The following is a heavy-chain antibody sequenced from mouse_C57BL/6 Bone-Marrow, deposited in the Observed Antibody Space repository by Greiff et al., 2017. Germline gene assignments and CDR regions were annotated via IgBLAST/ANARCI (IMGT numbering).Heavy chain of an antibody. V-gene: IGHV5-6*01. CDR1: GFTFSSYG. CDR3: ANDFGDAMDY. D-gene: IGHD2-4*01. CDR2: ISSGGSYT. J-gene: IGHJ4*01. Sequence: EVKLVESGGDLVKPGGSLKLSCAASGFTFSSYGMSWVRQTPDKRLEWVATISSGGSYTYYPDSVKGRFTISRDNAKNTLYLQMSSLKSEDTAMYYCANDFGDAMDYWGQGTSVTVSS.